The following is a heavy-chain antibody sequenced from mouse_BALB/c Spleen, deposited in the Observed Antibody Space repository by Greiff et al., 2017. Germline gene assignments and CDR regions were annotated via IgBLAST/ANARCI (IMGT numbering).Heavy chain of an antibody. Sequence: VQLQQSGAELAKPGASVKMSCKASGYTFTSYWMHWVKQRPGQGLEWIGYINPSTGYTEYNQKFKDKATLTADKSSSTAYMQLSSLTSEDSAVYYCARERYGRYFDVWGAGTTVTVSS. V-gene: IGHV1-7*01. D-gene: IGHD2-14*01. J-gene: IGHJ1*01. CDR1: GYTFTSYW. CDR3: ARERYGRYFDV. CDR2: INPSTGYT.